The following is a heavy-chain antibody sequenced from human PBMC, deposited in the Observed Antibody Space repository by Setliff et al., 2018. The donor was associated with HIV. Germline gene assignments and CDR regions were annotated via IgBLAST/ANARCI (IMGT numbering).Heavy chain of an antibody. J-gene: IGHJ5*02. CDR3: AREREAWSAYDS. CDR1: GYSISRGYY. D-gene: IGHD3-3*01. CDR2: IYTSGNSRYT. Sequence: PSETLSLTCSVSGYSISRGYYWSWLRQPAGKGLEWIGHIYTSGNSRYTNYNSSLESRVAISLDTSSNQFSLKLSSVTAADTAVYHCAREREAWSAYDSWGQGTLVTVSS. V-gene: IGHV4-61*09.